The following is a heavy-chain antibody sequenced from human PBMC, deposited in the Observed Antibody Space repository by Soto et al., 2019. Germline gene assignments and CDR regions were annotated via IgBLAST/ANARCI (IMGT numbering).Heavy chain of an antibody. Sequence: RGSLRLSCAASGFTFSNYGMHWVRQAPGKGLEWVAFISDDGSNKYYADSMKGRFTMSRDNAKNSLYLQMNSLRAEDTAVYYCARDSNYYDSSGPEFKHWGQGTLVTVSS. V-gene: IGHV3-30*03. D-gene: IGHD3-22*01. CDR3: ARDSNYYDSSGPEFKH. CDR1: GFTFSNYG. J-gene: IGHJ4*02. CDR2: ISDDGSNK.